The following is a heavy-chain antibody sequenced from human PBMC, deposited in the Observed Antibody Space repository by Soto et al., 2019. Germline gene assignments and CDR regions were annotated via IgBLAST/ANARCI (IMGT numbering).Heavy chain of an antibody. Sequence: GGSLRLSCAASGFTFSSYGMHWVRQAPGKGLEWVAVISYDGSDRYYADSVKGRFTISRDDSKNTLYLQMNSLRAEDTAVYYCAKASTVTAYHGDDYWGQGTLVTVSS. J-gene: IGHJ4*02. CDR3: AKASTVTAYHGDDY. V-gene: IGHV3-30*18. D-gene: IGHD4-17*01. CDR2: ISYDGSDR. CDR1: GFTFSSYG.